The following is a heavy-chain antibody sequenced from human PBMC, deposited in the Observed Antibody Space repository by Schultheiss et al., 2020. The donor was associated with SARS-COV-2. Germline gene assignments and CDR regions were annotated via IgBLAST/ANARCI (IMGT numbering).Heavy chain of an antibody. J-gene: IGHJ6*02. D-gene: IGHD6-19*01. CDR1: GFTVSSNY. CDR2: IYSGGST. Sequence: GGSLRLSCAASGFTVSSNYMSWVRQAPGKGLEWVSVIYSGGSTYYADSVKGRFTISRDNAKNSLYLQMNSLRAEDTAVYYCARDASAVVHQYYGMDVWGQGTTVTVSS. CDR3: ARDASAVVHQYYGMDV. V-gene: IGHV3-66*01.